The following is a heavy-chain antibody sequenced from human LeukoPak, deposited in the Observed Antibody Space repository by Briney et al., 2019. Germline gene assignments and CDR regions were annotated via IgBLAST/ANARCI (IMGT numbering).Heavy chain of an antibody. D-gene: IGHD3-22*01. CDR3: ARDPTKYYYDSSGEPYNWFDP. Sequence: GGSLRLSCTVSGFTFSSYGMHWVRQAPGKGLEWVAFIRYDGDIQYYVDSVKGRFTISRDNSKNTLYLQMNSLRAEDTAVYYCARDPTKYYYDSSGEPYNWFDPWGQGTLVTVSS. J-gene: IGHJ5*02. CDR1: GFTFSSYG. V-gene: IGHV3-30*02. CDR2: IRYDGDIQ.